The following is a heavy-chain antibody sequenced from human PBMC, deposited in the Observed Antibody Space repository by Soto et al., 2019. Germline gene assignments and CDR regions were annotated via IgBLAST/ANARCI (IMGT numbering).Heavy chain of an antibody. CDR1: GFTFSSYA. V-gene: IGHV3-30-3*01. CDR3: ASDIVVVPAVTDY. J-gene: IGHJ4*02. Sequence: QVQLVESGGGVVQPGRSLRLSCAASGFTFSSYAMHWVRQAPGKGLEWVAVISYDGSNKYYADSVKGRFTISRDKSKNTLYLQMNSLRAEDTAVSYCASDIVVVPAVTDYWGQGTLVTVSS. D-gene: IGHD2-2*01. CDR2: ISYDGSNK.